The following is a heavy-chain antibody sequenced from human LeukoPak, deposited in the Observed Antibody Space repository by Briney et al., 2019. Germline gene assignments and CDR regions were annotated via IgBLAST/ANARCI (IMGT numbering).Heavy chain of an antibody. D-gene: IGHD3-22*01. CDR3: ARGECGYYDSSGKPSEYFQH. J-gene: IGHJ1*01. CDR1: GGSISSYY. V-gene: IGHV4-59*01. Sequence: SETLSLTWTVSGGSISSYYWSWIRQPPGKGLEWIGYIYYSGSTNYNPALKSRVTISVDTSNNQFSLKLSSVTAADTAVYYCARGECGYYDSSGKPSEYFQHWGQGTLVTVSS. CDR2: IYYSGST.